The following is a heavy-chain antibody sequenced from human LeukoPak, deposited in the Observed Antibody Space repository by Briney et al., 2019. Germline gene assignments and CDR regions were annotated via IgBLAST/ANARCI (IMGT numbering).Heavy chain of an antibody. CDR2: ISPSGAGT. Sequence: ASVKVSCKASGYTFTNYCIHWVRQAPGQGLEWMGLISPSGAGTIYAQRFQGRVTMTRDTSTSTVYMDLNSLRSEDTAVYYCARSSITVTHEIDHWGQGTLVTVSS. J-gene: IGHJ4*02. CDR1: GYTFTNYC. V-gene: IGHV1-46*01. CDR3: ARSSITVTHEIDH. D-gene: IGHD4-17*01.